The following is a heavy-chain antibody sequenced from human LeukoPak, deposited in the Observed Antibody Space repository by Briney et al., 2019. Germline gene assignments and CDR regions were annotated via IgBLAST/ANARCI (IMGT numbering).Heavy chain of an antibody. V-gene: IGHV4-39*01. J-gene: IGHJ4*02. CDR1: GGSIDSDYYY. D-gene: IGHD6-13*01. CDR2: IYYSGST. Sequence: PSETLSLTCSVSGGSIDSDYYYWACIRQSPGKRLEWIGSIYYSGSTYYNPSLKSRVTMSVDRSESQFSLKLSSVTAADTAVYYCARHLKQQPHDYWGRGTLVTVSS. CDR3: ARHLKQQPHDY.